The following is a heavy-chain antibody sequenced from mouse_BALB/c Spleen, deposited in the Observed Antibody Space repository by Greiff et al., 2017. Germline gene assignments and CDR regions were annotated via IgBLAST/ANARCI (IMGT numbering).Heavy chain of an antibody. CDR3: ASGPYYY. Sequence: EVKLVESGGGLVQPGGSRKLSCAASGFTFSSFGMHWVRQAPEKGLEWVAYISSGSSTIYYADTVKGRFTISRDNPKNTLFLQMTSLRSEDTAMYYCASGPYYYWGQGTTLTVSS. J-gene: IGHJ2*01. V-gene: IGHV5-17*02. CDR2: ISSGSSTI. D-gene: IGHD3-1*01. CDR1: GFTFSSFG.